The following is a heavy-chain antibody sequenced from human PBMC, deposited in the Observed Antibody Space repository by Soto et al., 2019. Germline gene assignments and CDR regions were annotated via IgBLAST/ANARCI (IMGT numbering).Heavy chain of an antibody. V-gene: IGHV3-33*01. CDR2: IWYDGSNK. D-gene: IGHD3-10*01. CDR3: ARGSGYGSGSYSPPGYYMDV. J-gene: IGHJ6*03. Sequence: GGSLRLSCAASGFTFSSYGMHWVRQAPGKGLEWVAVIWYDGSNKYYADSVKGRFTISRDNSKNTLYLQMNSLRAEDTAVYYCARGSGYGSGSYSPPGYYMDVWGKGTTVTVSS. CDR1: GFTFSSYG.